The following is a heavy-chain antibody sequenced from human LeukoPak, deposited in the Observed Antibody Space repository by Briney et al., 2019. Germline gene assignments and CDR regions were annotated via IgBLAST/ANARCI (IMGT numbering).Heavy chain of an antibody. D-gene: IGHD3-3*01. V-gene: IGHV3-74*01. CDR1: GFTFSSYW. J-gene: IGHJ5*02. Sequence: GGSLRLSCAASGFTFSSYWMHWVRQAPGKGLVWVSRINSDGSSTSYADSVKGRFTISRDNAKNTLYLQMNSLRAEDTAVYYCARGQTSYYDFWSGYYTVPNWFDPWGQGALVTVSS. CDR3: ARGQTSYYDFWSGYYTVPNWFDP. CDR2: INSDGSST.